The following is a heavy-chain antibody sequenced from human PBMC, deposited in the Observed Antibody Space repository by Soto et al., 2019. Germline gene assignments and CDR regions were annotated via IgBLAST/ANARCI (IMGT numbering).Heavy chain of an antibody. J-gene: IGHJ4*02. Sequence: RSLTCSVSGVSISNTSYYWGWIRQPPGKGLEWVGTIYFSGSTFYNPSLKSRVTIPIDTSKNQFSLRLSSVTAADTAVYYCARHGSYWGQGTLVTVSS. CDR1: GVSISNTSYY. V-gene: IGHV4-39*01. CDR2: IYFSGST. CDR3: ARHGSY.